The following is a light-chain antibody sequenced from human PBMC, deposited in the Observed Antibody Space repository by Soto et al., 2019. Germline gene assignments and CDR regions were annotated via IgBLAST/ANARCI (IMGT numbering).Light chain of an antibody. CDR3: QQQGT. Sequence: EIVLTQSPGTLSLSPGERATLSCRASEFLSSSYLVWYQQKPGQAPRLLIYAASRRATGIPDRFSGSGSATEYTLTINTLEPEVFAVYYCQQQGTFGQGTKLEIK. V-gene: IGKV3-20*01. CDR1: EFLSSSY. CDR2: AAS. J-gene: IGKJ2*01.